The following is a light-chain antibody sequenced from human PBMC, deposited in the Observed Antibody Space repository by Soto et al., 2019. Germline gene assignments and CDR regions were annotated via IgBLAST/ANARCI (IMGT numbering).Light chain of an antibody. CDR3: QQYVNWPPKYT. J-gene: IGKJ2*01. Sequence: EIVMTQSPATLSVSPGERATLSCRASQSVSSNLAWYQQIPGQAPRLLIYGASTRATGVPARFSGSGSGTDSTFTISSLQSEDFAFYSCQQYVNWPPKYTFGQGTKLEIK. CDR1: QSVSSN. V-gene: IGKV3-15*01. CDR2: GAS.